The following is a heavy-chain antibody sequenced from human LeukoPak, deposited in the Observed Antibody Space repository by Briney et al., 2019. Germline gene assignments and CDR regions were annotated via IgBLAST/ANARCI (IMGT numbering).Heavy chain of an antibody. CDR3: ARSANYDSSGYLFDY. D-gene: IGHD3-22*01. V-gene: IGHV3-23*01. CDR1: GFTFSNYP. CDR2: IDTSGGST. J-gene: IGHJ4*02. Sequence: GGSLRLSCAASGFTFSNYPMAWVRQAPGKGLEWVSRIDTSGGSTFYADSVKGRFTISRDTSRNILYLQMNSLRVEDTAVYHCARSANYDSSGYLFDYWGQGTRVTVSS.